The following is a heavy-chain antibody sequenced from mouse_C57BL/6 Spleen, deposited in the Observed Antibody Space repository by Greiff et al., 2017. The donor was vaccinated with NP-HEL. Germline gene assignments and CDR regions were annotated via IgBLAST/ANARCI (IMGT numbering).Heavy chain of an antibody. D-gene: IGHD1-1*01. V-gene: IGHV8-8*01. CDR3: ARIDPLDYYGSSYVAMDY. Sequence: QVTLKESGPGILQPSQTLSLTCSFSGFSLSTFGMGVGWIRQPSGKGLEWLAHIWWDDDKYYNPALKSRLTISKDTSKNQVFLKIANVDTADTATYYCARIDPLDYYGSSYVAMDYWGQGTSVTVSS. CDR2: IWWDDDK. CDR1: GFSLSTFGMG. J-gene: IGHJ4*01.